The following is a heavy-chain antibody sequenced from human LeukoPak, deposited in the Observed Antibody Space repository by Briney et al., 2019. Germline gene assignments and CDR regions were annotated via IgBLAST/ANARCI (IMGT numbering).Heavy chain of an antibody. D-gene: IGHD3-10*01. CDR2: IKQDGSEK. J-gene: IGHJ4*02. Sequence: GGSLRLSCAASGFTFSSYWMSWVRQAPGKGLEWVANIKQDGSEKYYVDSVKGRFTISRDNAKNSLYLQMNSLRAEDTAVYYCARDLNRLLWFGELLLDYWGQGTLVTVSS. CDR3: ARDLNRLLWFGELLLDY. CDR1: GFTFSSYW. V-gene: IGHV3-7*01.